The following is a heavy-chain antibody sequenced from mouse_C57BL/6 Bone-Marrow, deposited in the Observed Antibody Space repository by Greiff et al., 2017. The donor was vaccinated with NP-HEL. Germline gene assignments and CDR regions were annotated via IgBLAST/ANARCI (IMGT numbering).Heavy chain of an antibody. CDR2: IDPSDSYT. V-gene: IGHV1-50*01. J-gene: IGHJ4*01. CDR1: GYTFTSYW. CDR3: AREANWDRYYAMDY. Sequence: QVQLQQPGAELVKPGASVKLSCKASGYTFTSYWMQWVKQRPGQGLEWIGEIDPSDSYTNSNPKFKGKATLTVDTSSSTAYMQLSSLTSEDSAVYYCAREANWDRYYAMDYWGQGTSVTVSS. D-gene: IGHD4-1*01.